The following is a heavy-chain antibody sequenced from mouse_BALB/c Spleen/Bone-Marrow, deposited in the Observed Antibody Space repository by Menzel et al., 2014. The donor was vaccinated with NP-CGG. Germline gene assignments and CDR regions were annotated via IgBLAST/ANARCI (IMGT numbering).Heavy chain of an antibody. V-gene: IGHV5-12-1*01. CDR2: ISSGGGST. CDR3: AREVLRDYFDY. CDR1: GFAFSSYD. D-gene: IGHD1-1*01. J-gene: IGHJ2*01. Sequence: DVQLVESGGGLVKPGGSLKLSCAASGFAFSSYDMSWVRQTPEKRLEWGAYISSGGGSTYYPDTVKGRFTISRDNAKNTLYLQMSSLKSEDTAMYYCAREVLRDYFDYWGQGTTLTVSS.